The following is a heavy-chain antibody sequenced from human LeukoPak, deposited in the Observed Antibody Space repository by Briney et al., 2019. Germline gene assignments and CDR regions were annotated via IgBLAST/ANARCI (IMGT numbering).Heavy chain of an antibody. V-gene: IGHV3-30*18. CDR2: VSHDGSNE. Sequence: GGSLRLSCAASGFTFSSYGMHWVRRAPGKGLEWVAVVSHDGSNEYYADSVKGRFTIFRDNSKDTLFLQMNSLRVEDMALYYCAKEGYYGSGSFPDVWGKGTTVTVSS. D-gene: IGHD3-10*01. J-gene: IGHJ6*04. CDR1: GFTFSSYG. CDR3: AKEGYYGSGSFPDV.